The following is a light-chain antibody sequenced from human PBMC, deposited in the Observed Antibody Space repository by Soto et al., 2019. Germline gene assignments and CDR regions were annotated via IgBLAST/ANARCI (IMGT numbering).Light chain of an antibody. J-gene: IGLJ2*01. V-gene: IGLV2-14*01. CDR3: SSYTSSSTLV. CDR2: DVS. Sequence: SALTQPASVSGSPGQSITISCTGTSRDVGGYNYVSWYQQNPGKAPKLMIYDVSNRPSGVSNRFSGSKSGNTASLTISGLQAEDEADYYCSSYTSSSTLVFGGGTKLTVL. CDR1: SRDVGGYNY.